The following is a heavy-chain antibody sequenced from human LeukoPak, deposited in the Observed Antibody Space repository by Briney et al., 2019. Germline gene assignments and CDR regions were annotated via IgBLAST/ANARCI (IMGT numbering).Heavy chain of an antibody. CDR1: GFTFSSYS. Sequence: PGGSLRLSCAASGFTFSSYSMNWVRQAPGKGLEWVSSIRSSSSYIYYADSVKGRFTISRDNAKNSLYLQMNSLRAEDTDVYYCARVGRDTVTQHDAFDIWGQGTMVTVSS. D-gene: IGHD4-17*01. J-gene: IGHJ3*02. V-gene: IGHV3-21*01. CDR3: ARVGRDTVTQHDAFDI. CDR2: IRSSSSYI.